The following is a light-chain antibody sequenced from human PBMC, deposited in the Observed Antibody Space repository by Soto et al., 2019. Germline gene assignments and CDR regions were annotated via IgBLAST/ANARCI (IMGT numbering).Light chain of an antibody. CDR2: DAS. J-gene: IGKJ4*01. CDR1: QSVSSY. V-gene: IGKV3-11*01. CDR3: QQRSNWPPVT. Sequence: EIVFTQSPSTLSLSPGERATLSCRASQSVSSYLAWYQQKPGQAPRLLIYDASNRATGIPARFSGSGSGTDFTLTISSLDPEDFAVYYCQQRSNWPPVTFGGGTKVDIK.